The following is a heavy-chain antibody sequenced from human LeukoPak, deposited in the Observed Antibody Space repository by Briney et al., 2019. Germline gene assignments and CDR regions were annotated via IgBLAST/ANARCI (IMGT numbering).Heavy chain of an antibody. D-gene: IGHD3-22*01. CDR1: GFTFSSYS. J-gene: IGHJ4*02. V-gene: IGHV3-21*01. CDR3: AKDRRGGLYSSAQTLDF. CDR2: ISSTSSYI. Sequence: GGSLRLSCAASGFTFSSYSMNWVRQAPGKGLEWVSSISSTSSYIYYADSVKGRFTISRDNAKNSLYLQMNSLRAEDTAVYYCAKDRRGGLYSSAQTLDFWGRGTLVTVSS.